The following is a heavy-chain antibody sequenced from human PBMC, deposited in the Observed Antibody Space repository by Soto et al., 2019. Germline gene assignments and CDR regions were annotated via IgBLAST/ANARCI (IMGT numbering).Heavy chain of an antibody. D-gene: IGHD3-22*01. CDR1: GFTFSSYA. V-gene: IGHV3-23*01. Sequence: PGGSLRLCCAASGFTFSSYAMSWVRQAPGKGLEWVSAISGSGGSTYYADSVKGRFTISRDNSKNTLYLQMHSLRAEDTAVYYCAKDRTYDSSGSFDYWGQGTLVTVSS. J-gene: IGHJ4*02. CDR3: AKDRTYDSSGSFDY. CDR2: ISGSGGST.